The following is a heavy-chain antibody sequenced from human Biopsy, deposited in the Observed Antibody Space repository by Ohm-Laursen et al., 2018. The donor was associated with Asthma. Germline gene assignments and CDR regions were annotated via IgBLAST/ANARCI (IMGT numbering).Heavy chain of an antibody. Sequence: SVKVSCKISGYSLTDLSMHWVRQAPGQGLEWMGGHDHEEGETVNARRFQGRVTMTEDTSTDTAYMELSSLSSDDAAVYYCASDFPKDYVRYNFQFWGQGTLVTVSS. CDR1: GYSLTDLS. D-gene: IGHD4-17*01. CDR2: HDHEEGET. V-gene: IGHV1-24*01. CDR3: ASDFPKDYVRYNFQF. J-gene: IGHJ4*02.